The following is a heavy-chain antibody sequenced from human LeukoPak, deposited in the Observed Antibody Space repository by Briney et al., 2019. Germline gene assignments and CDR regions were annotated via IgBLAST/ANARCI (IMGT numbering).Heavy chain of an antibody. CDR1: GFTFSSYG. Sequence: GGTLRLSCAASGFTFSSYGMSWVRQAPGKGLEWVSAISGSGGSTYYADSVKGRFTISRDNSKNTLFLQMNSLRAEDTAVYYCAKEHYYGSGSYSPMNYWGQGTLVTVSP. V-gene: IGHV3-23*01. CDR3: AKEHYYGSGSYSPMNY. D-gene: IGHD3-10*01. CDR2: ISGSGGST. J-gene: IGHJ4*02.